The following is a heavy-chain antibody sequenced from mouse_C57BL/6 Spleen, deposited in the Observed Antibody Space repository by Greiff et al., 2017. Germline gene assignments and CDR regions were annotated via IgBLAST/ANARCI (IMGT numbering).Heavy chain of an antibody. CDR1: GYSITSGYY. Sequence: EVQVVESGPGLVKPSQSLSLTCSVTGYSITSGYYWNWIRQFPGNKLEWMGYISYDGSNNYNPSLKNRISITRDTSKNQFFLKLNSVTTEDTATYYCAIYGNYGGYWGQGTTLTVSS. V-gene: IGHV3-6*01. CDR3: AIYGNYGGY. J-gene: IGHJ2*01. CDR2: ISYDGSN. D-gene: IGHD2-1*01.